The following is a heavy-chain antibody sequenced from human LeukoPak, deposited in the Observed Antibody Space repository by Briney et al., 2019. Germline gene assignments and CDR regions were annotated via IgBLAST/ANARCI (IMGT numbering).Heavy chain of an antibody. Sequence: GGSLRLSCAASGFTFSSYAMNWVRQAPGKGLEWVSGISDSTYYADSVKGRFTISRDNSKSTLYLQMDSLRAEDTAVYYCAKARGIFQRFDYWGQGTLVTVSS. CDR2: ISDST. D-gene: IGHD2-15*01. CDR1: GFTFSSYA. CDR3: AKARGIFQRFDY. J-gene: IGHJ4*02. V-gene: IGHV3-23*01.